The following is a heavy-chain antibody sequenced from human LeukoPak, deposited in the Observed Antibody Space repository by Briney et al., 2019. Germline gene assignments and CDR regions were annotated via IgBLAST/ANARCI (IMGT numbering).Heavy chain of an antibody. J-gene: IGHJ3*02. CDR1: GFTFSRYS. D-gene: IGHD1-26*01. V-gene: IGHV3-30*03. CDR2: ISYDGSNK. CDR3: ARRMGATPVGNAFDI. Sequence: GGSLRLSCAASGFTFSRYSMNWVRQAPGKGLEWMAIISYDGSNKDCADSVKGRFTISRDNSKNTLYLQVNGLRTEDTAVYYCARRMGATPVGNAFDIWGQGTMVTVSS.